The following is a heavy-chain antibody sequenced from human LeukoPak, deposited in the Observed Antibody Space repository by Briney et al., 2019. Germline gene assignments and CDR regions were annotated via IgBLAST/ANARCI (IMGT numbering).Heavy chain of an antibody. CDR3: ARVTTWLQYYYYYGMDV. Sequence: PGGSLRLSCAGSGFTFTDYYMSWIRQPPGKGLEWIGEINHSGSTNYNPSLKSRVTISVDTSKNQFSLKLSSVTAADTAVYYCARVTTWLQYYYYYGMDVWGQGTTVTVSS. V-gene: IGHV4-34*01. CDR2: INHSGST. D-gene: IGHD5-24*01. CDR1: GFTFTDYY. J-gene: IGHJ6*02.